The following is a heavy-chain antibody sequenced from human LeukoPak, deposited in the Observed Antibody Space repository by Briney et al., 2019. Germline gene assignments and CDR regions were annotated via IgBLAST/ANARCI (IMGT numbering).Heavy chain of an antibody. V-gene: IGHV3-23*01. CDR1: GFTFTSYS. D-gene: IGHD1-26*01. CDR3: AKGGKWDVTPFDY. Sequence: GGSLRLSCAASGFTFTSYSMNWVRQAPGKGLEWVSTISGGGGSTYYADSVKGRFTISRDNSKNTLHLQVNSLRAEDTAVYYCAKGGKWDVTPFDYWGQGTLVTVSS. CDR2: ISGGGGST. J-gene: IGHJ4*02.